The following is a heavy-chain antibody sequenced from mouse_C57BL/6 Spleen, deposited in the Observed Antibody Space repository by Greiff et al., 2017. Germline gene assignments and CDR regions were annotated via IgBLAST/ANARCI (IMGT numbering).Heavy chain of an antibody. CDR2: IYPGSGNT. Sequence: QVQLQQSGPELVKPGASVKISCKASGYSFTSYYIHWVKQRPGQGLEWIGWIYPGSGNTKYNEKFKGKATLTADTSSSTAYMQLSSLTSEDSAVYYCACGFHYYAMGYWGQGTSVTVSS. V-gene: IGHV1-66*01. CDR3: ACGFHYYAMGY. J-gene: IGHJ4*01. D-gene: IGHD1-1*02. CDR1: GYSFTSYY.